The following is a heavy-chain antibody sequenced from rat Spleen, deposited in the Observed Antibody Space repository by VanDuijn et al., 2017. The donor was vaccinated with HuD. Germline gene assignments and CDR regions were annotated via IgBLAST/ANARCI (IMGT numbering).Heavy chain of an antibody. Sequence: EVQLVESGGGLVQPGRSMKLSCAASGFTFSSFPMAWVRQAPTKGLEWVATISTSGAITSYRDSVKGRFTISRDNAKSTLSLQMDSLRSEDTATYYCARRHYGYTDYFDYWGQGVMVTVSS. CDR1: GFTFSSFP. D-gene: IGHD1-9*01. V-gene: IGHV5-46*01. CDR3: ARRHYGYTDYFDY. J-gene: IGHJ2*01. CDR2: ISTSGAIT.